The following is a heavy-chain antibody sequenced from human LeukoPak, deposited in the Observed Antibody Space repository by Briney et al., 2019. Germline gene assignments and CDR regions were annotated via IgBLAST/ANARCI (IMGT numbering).Heavy chain of an antibody. Sequence: SETLSLTCTVSGGSISSSSYYWGWIRQPPGKGLEWIGSIYYSGSTYYNPSLKSRVTISVDESKNQFSLKLSSVTAADTAVYYCARGLRYFDWSETYFDFWGQGTLVTVSS. CDR2: IYYSGST. CDR3: ARGLRYFDWSETYFDF. V-gene: IGHV4-39*07. D-gene: IGHD3-9*01. J-gene: IGHJ4*02. CDR1: GGSISSSSYY.